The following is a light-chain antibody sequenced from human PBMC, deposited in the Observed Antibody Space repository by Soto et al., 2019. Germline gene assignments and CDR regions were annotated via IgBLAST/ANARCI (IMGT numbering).Light chain of an antibody. CDR2: GAS. Sequence: ALAQPPVALSLSPGERATLSCRASQSVSTDLAWYQQKPGQAPRLLIYGASSRATGIPDRFSGSGSGTDFTLTISRLEPEDFAVYYCQQYGSSWTFGQGTKVDIK. J-gene: IGKJ1*01. CDR1: QSVSTD. CDR3: QQYGSSWT. V-gene: IGKV3-20*01.